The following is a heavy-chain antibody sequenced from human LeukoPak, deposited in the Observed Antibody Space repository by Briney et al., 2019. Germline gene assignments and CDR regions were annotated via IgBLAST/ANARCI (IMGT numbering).Heavy chain of an antibody. V-gene: IGHV4-4*07. CDR2: IDTSGNT. CDR1: GGSISSYY. Sequence: SETLSLTCIVSGGSISSYYWSWIRQPAGKGLEWIGRIDTSGNTNYKPSPKSRVTMSVDTSKKQFSLKLSSVTAAATAVYYCARVSSSWYQDWYFDLWGRGTLVTVSS. J-gene: IGHJ2*01. CDR3: ARVSSSWYQDWYFDL. D-gene: IGHD6-13*01.